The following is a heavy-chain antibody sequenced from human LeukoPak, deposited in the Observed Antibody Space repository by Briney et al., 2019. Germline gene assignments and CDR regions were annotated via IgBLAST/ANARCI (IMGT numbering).Heavy chain of an antibody. D-gene: IGHD5-24*01. J-gene: IGHJ4*02. CDR3: ALEMATSPGGYY. Sequence: SETLSLTCTVSGGSISSSSYYWGWIRQPPGKGLEWIGSIYYSGSTYYNPSLKSRVTISVDTSKNQFSLKLSSVTAADTAVYYCALEMATSPGGYYWGQGTLFTVSS. V-gene: IGHV4-39*07. CDR1: GGSISSSSYY. CDR2: IYYSGST.